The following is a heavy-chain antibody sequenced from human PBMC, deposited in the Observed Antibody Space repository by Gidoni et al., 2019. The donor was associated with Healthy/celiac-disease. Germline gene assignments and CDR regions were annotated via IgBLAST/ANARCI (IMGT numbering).Heavy chain of an antibody. J-gene: IGHJ5*02. CDR1: GFTASSNY. CDR2: IYSGGST. CDR3: ARDKGSGWHNWFDP. V-gene: IGHV3-53*04. Sequence: EVQLVESGGGLVQPGGSLSLPCAAPGFTASSNYMSWVRQAPGKGLEWVSVIYSGGSTYYADSVKGRFTISRHNSKNTLYLQMNSLRAEDTAVYYCARDKGSGWHNWFDPWGQGTLVTVSS. D-gene: IGHD6-19*01.